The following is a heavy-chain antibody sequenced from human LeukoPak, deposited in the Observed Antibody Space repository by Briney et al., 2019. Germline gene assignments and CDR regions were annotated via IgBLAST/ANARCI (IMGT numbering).Heavy chain of an antibody. J-gene: IGHJ3*02. CDR3: ARLGPLGYYDSSGYYGDAFDI. CDR1: DGSFSGYY. CDR2: INHSGSA. Sequence: SETLSLTCAVYDGSFSGYYCSWIRQPPGKGLEWIGEINHSGSANYNPSLKSRVTILLDTSKNQFSLKLSSVTAADTAVYYCARLGPLGYYDSSGYYGDAFDIWGQGTMVTVSS. V-gene: IGHV4-34*01. D-gene: IGHD3-22*01.